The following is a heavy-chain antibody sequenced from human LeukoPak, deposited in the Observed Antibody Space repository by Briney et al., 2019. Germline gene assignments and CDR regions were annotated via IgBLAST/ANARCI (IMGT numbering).Heavy chain of an antibody. J-gene: IGHJ6*03. CDR2: ISSSGSTI. V-gene: IGHV3-48*03. CDR3: ARYYDSSGYYHYYYYYMDV. D-gene: IGHD3-22*01. CDR1: GFSFDNYA. Sequence: GGSLRLSCAASGFSFDNYAMSWVRQAPGKGLEWVSYISSSGSTIYYADSVKGRFTISRDNAKNSLYLQMNSLRAEDTAVYYCARYYDSSGYYHYYYYYMDVWGKGTTVTISS.